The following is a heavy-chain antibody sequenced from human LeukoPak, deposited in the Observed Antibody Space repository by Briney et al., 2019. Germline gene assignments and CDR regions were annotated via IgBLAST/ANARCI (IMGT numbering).Heavy chain of an antibody. J-gene: IGHJ3*02. Sequence: GGSLRLSCAASGFTFDDYAVHWVRQAPGKGLEWVSGISWNSGSIGYADSVKGRFTISRDNAKNSLYLQMNSLRAEDTAVYYCARGDTAREGAVAFDIWGQGTMVTVSS. CDR2: ISWNSGSI. D-gene: IGHD1-26*01. CDR3: ARGDTAREGAVAFDI. CDR1: GFTFDDYA. V-gene: IGHV3-9*01.